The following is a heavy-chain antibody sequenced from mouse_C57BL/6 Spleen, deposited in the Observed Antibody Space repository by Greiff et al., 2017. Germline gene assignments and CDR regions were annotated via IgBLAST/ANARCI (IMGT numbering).Heavy chain of an antibody. J-gene: IGHJ3*01. CDR2: INPSNGGT. CDR1: GYTFTSYW. D-gene: IGHD1-1*01. CDR3: AREGSYGRGFAY. Sequence: QVQLQQSGTELVKPGASVKLSCKASGYTFTSYWMHWVKQRPGQGLEWIGNINPSNGGTNYNEKFKSKATLTVDKSSSTAYMQLSSLTSEDSAVYYCAREGSYGRGFAYWGQGTLVTVSA. V-gene: IGHV1-53*01.